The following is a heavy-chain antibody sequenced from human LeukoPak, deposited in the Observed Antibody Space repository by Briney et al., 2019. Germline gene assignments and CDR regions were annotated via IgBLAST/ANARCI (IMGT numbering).Heavy chain of an antibody. J-gene: IGHJ4*02. V-gene: IGHV3-30-3*02. CDR1: GFTFSHYA. Sequence: PGGSLRLSCVVSGFTFSHYAMHWVRQAPGKGLEWVAVISYDGSDKHYGDSVKGRFTISRDNSKNTLYLQMNGLRAEDTAVYYCAKGRGYDFWSGYCDYWGQGTLVTVSS. CDR3: AKGRGYDFWSGYCDY. CDR2: ISYDGSDK. D-gene: IGHD3-3*01.